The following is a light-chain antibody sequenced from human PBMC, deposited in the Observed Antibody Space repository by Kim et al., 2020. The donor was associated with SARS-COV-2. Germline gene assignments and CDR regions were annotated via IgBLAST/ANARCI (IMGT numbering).Light chain of an antibody. CDR2: WAS. V-gene: IGKV4-1*01. J-gene: IGKJ3*01. Sequence: DIVMTQSPDSLAVSLGERATINCKSSQSVLYSSNNKNYLAWYQQKPGQPPKLLIYWASTRESGVPDRFSGSGSGTDFTLTISSQQAEDVAVYYCQQYYSTPPFTFGPGTKVDIK. CDR1: QSVLYSSNNKNY. CDR3: QQYYSTPPFT.